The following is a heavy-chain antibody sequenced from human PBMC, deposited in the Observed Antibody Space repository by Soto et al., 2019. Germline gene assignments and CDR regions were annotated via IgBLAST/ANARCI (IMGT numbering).Heavy chain of an antibody. D-gene: IGHD6-13*01. CDR2: LSYDGSNI. CDR1: GFTFSSYS. J-gene: IGHJ6*02. Sequence: GGSLRLSCAASGFTFSSYSMNWVRQAPGKGLEWVAFLSYDGSNIYYADSVKGRFTISRDNSKNTLYLQMNSLRAEDTAVYYCARVPAAGAKHYYYYYGMDVWGQGTTVTVSS. CDR3: ARVPAAGAKHYYYYYGMDV. V-gene: IGHV3-30*03.